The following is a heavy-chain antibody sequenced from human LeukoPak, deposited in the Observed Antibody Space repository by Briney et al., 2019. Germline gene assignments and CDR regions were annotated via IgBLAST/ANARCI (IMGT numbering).Heavy chain of an antibody. CDR3: AREELRLGELSLYRSPFDY. D-gene: IGHD3-16*02. CDR2: IYTSGST. V-gene: IGHV4-61*02. CDR1: GGSISSGSYY. Sequence: SETLSLTCTVSGGSISSGSYYWSWIRQPAGKGLEWIGRIYTSGSTNYNPSLKSRVTISVDTSKNQFSLKLSSVTAADTAVYYCAREELRLGELSLYRSPFDYWGQGTLVTVSS. J-gene: IGHJ4*02.